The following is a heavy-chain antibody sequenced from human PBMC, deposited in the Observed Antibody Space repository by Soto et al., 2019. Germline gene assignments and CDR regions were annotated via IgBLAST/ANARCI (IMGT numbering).Heavy chain of an antibody. V-gene: IGHV4-4*02. CDR2: IYHSGST. CDR1: GGSISSSYW. CDR3: ARVSVSYYYGMDV. Sequence: QVQLQESGPGLVKPSGTLSLTCAVSGGSISSSYWWNWVRQPPGKGLEWIGEIYHSGSTNYNTSLKSRVTISVDKSKNQFSLKVTSVTAADTAVYYCARVSVSYYYGMDVWGQGTTVTVSS. J-gene: IGHJ6*02.